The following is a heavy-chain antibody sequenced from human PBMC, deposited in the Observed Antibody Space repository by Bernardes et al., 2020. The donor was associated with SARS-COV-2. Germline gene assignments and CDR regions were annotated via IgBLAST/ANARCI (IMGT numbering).Heavy chain of an antibody. CDR1: GFVFSGHG. V-gene: IGHV3-33*05. D-gene: IGHD3-9*01. CDR3: ARDQGYYDVFYHFDN. J-gene: IGHJ4*02. CDR2: MSHDGSIE. Sequence: GGSLRLSCAASGFVFSGHGMHWVRQAPGKGLEWVALMSHDGSIEYYVDSVKGRFTISRDNSKKTLYLEMNGLRVDDTAVYYCARDQGYYDVFYHFDNWGQGTLVTVSS.